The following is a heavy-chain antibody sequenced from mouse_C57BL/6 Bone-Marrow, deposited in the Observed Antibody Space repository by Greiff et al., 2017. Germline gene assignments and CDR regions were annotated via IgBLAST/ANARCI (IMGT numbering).Heavy chain of an antibody. CDR1: GFTFSSYG. V-gene: IGHV5-6*02. CDR3: ARLKSSYPYFDY. D-gene: IGHD1-1*01. Sequence: EVMLVESGGDLVKPGGSLKLSCAASGFTFSSYGMSWVRQTPDKRLEWVATISSGGSYTYYPDSVKGRFTISRDNAKNTLYLQMSSLKSEDTAMYYCARLKSSYPYFDYWGQGTTLTVSS. CDR2: ISSGGSYT. J-gene: IGHJ2*01.